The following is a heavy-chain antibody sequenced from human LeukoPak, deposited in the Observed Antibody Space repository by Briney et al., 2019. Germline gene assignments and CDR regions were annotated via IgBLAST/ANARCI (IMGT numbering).Heavy chain of an antibody. V-gene: IGHV5-51*01. Sequence: GESLQISCKGSGYSFTSYWIGWVRQMPGKGLEWMGIIYPGDSDTRYSPSFQGQVTISADKSISPSYLQWSSLKATDTAMYYCAREKVETAFDYWGQGTLVTVSS. J-gene: IGHJ4*02. D-gene: IGHD5-24*01. CDR1: GYSFTSYW. CDR3: AREKVETAFDY. CDR2: IYPGDSDT.